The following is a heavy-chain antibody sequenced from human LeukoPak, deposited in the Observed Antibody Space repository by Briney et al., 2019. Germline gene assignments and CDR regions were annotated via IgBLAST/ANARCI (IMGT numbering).Heavy chain of an antibody. V-gene: IGHV4-61*01. CDR2: IYYSGST. J-gene: IGHJ4*02. CDR3: ARQKDSGTYPFDY. CDR1: GGSVSSGSYY. D-gene: IGHD1-26*01. Sequence: SETLSLTCTVSGGSVSSGSYYWSWIRQPPGKGLEWIGSIYYSGSTNYNPSLKSRVTISVDTSKNQFSLKLSSVTAADTAVYYCARQKDSGTYPFDYWGQGTLVTVSS.